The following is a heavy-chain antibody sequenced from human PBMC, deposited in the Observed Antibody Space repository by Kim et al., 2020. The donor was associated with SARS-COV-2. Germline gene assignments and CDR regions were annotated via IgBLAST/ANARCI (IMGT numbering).Heavy chain of an antibody. Sequence: SETLSLTCTVSGGSISSYYWSWIRQPPGKGLEWIGYIYYSGSTNYNPSLKSRVTISVDTSKNQFSLKLSSVTAADTAVYYCARVTADYDSSGYSPLYYFDYWGQGTLVTVSS. V-gene: IGHV4-59*01. CDR3: ARVTADYDSSGYSPLYYFDY. CDR1: GGSISSYY. D-gene: IGHD3-22*01. J-gene: IGHJ4*02. CDR2: IYYSGST.